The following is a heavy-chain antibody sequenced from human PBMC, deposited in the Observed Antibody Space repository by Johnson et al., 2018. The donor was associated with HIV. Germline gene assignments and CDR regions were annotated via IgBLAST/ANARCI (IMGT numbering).Heavy chain of an antibody. Sequence: QVQLVESGGGVVQPGRSLRLSCAASGFTFSSYAMHWVRQAPGKGLEWVAVISYDGSNKYYADSVKGRFTISRDNSKNTLYPQMNSLRAEDTAVYYCARATQWLGAFDIWGQGTMVTVSS. J-gene: IGHJ3*02. CDR1: GFTFSSYA. D-gene: IGHD6-19*01. CDR3: ARATQWLGAFDI. CDR2: ISYDGSNK. V-gene: IGHV3-30-3*01.